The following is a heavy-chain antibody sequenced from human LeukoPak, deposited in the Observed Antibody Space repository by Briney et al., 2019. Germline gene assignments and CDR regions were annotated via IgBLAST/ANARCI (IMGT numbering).Heavy chain of an antibody. Sequence: SGPTLVNPTQTLTLTCTFSGFSLSTSGMCVSWIRQPPGKALEWLARIDWDDDKYYSTSLKTRLTISKDTSKNQVVLTMTNMDPVDTATYYCARMNYYYYYMDAWGKGTTVTVSS. CDR3: ARMNYYYYYMDA. CDR2: IDWDDDK. V-gene: IGHV2-70*11. J-gene: IGHJ6*03. CDR1: GFSLSTSGMC.